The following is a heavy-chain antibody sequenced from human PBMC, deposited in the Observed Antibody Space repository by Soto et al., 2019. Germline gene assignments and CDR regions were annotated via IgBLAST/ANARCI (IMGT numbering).Heavy chain of an antibody. V-gene: IGHV1-69*13. CDR1: GGTFSSYA. D-gene: IGHD3-10*01. J-gene: IGHJ6*02. Sequence: GASVKVSCKASGGTFSSYAISWVRQAPGQGLEWMGGIIPIFGTANYAQKFQGRVTITADESTSTAYMELSSLRSEDTAVYYCARPAPGGSGSYYYYYGMDVWGQGTTVTVSS. CDR3: ARPAPGGSGSYYYYYGMDV. CDR2: IIPIFGTA.